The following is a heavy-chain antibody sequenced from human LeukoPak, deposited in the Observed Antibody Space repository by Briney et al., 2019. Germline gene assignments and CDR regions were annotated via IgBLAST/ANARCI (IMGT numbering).Heavy chain of an antibody. D-gene: IGHD6-13*01. CDR1: GYTFTSYD. J-gene: IGHJ3*02. Sequence: ASVKVSCKASGYTFTSYDINWVRQATGQGLEWMGWMNPNSGNTGYARKFQGRVTMTRNTSISTAYMELSSLRSEDTAVYYCARGERIVAAAAFDIWGQGTMVTVSS. V-gene: IGHV1-8*01. CDR3: ARGERIVAAAAFDI. CDR2: MNPNSGNT.